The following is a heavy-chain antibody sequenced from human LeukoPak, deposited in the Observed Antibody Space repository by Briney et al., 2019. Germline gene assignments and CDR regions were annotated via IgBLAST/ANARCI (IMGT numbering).Heavy chain of an antibody. CDR2: IYYSGST. Sequence: SETLSLTCTVSGGSISSYYWGWVRQPPGPGMEWIGNIYYSGSTNYNPSLKSRVTISVDTSKNQFSLKLSSVTAADTAVYYCAIHTSGWYPYFDYWGQGTLVTVSS. D-gene: IGHD6-19*01. CDR1: GGSISSYY. V-gene: IGHV4-59*01. J-gene: IGHJ4*02. CDR3: AIHTSGWYPYFDY.